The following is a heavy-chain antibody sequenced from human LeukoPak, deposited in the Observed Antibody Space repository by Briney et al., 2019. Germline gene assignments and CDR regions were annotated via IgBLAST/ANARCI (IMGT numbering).Heavy chain of an antibody. D-gene: IGHD5-12*01. CDR1: GFTFSNAW. Sequence: PGGSLRLSCAASGFTFSNAWMSWVRQPPGKGLGWVGRIKSKTDGGTTDYAAPVKGRFTISIDDSKNTLYLQMNSLKTEDTAVYYCTTAGYSGYEFDYWGQGTLVTVSS. CDR2: IKSKTDGGTT. CDR3: TTAGYSGYEFDY. J-gene: IGHJ4*02. V-gene: IGHV3-15*01.